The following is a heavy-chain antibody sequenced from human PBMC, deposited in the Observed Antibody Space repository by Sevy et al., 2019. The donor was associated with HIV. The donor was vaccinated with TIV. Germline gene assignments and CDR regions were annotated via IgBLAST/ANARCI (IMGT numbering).Heavy chain of an antibody. CDR3: ARDLYYDSSGYYWEGYFDY. CDR1: GGTFSSYA. D-gene: IGHD3-22*01. J-gene: IGHJ4*02. V-gene: IGHV1-69*13. Sequence: ASVKVSCKASGGTFSSYAISWVRQAPGQGLEWMGGIIPIFGTANYAQKFQGRVTITAYESTSTAYMELSSLRSEDTAVYYCARDLYYDSSGYYWEGYFDYWGQGTLVTVSS. CDR2: IIPIFGTA.